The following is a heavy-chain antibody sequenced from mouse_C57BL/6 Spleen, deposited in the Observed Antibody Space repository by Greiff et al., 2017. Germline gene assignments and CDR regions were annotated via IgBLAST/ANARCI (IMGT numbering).Heavy chain of an antibody. D-gene: IGHD2-4*01. CDR3: ARHEDYDYPWFAY. Sequence: EVQGVESGGDLVKPGGSLKLSCAASGFTFSSYGMSWVRQTPDKRLEWVATISSGGSYTYYPDSVKGRFTISRDNAKNTLYLQMSSLKSEDTAMYYCARHEDYDYPWFAYWGQGTLVTVSA. CDR2: ISSGGSYT. CDR1: GFTFSSYG. J-gene: IGHJ3*01. V-gene: IGHV5-6*01.